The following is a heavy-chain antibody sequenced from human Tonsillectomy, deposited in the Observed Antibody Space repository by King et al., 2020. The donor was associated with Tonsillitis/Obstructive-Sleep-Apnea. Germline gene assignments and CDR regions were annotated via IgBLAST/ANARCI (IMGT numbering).Heavy chain of an antibody. CDR1: GFSLNTSGVG. D-gene: IGHD6-13*01. CDR3: AHRPPTGGISISSWHTLFDP. Sequence: TLKESGPTLVKPTQTLTLTCTFSGFSLNTSGVGVGWIRQPPGKALEWLALIYWDDDKLYSPSLKSRLTITKDTSKNQVVLTMTNMDPVDTATYYCAHRPPTGGISISSWHTLFDPWGQGTLVTVSS. V-gene: IGHV2-5*02. J-gene: IGHJ5*02. CDR2: IYWDDDK.